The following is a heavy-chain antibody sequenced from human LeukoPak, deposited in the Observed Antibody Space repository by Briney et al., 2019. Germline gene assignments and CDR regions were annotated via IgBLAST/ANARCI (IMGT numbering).Heavy chain of an antibody. CDR3: ARGYCSGGSCLGSWYYYYYGMDV. J-gene: IGHJ6*02. CDR2: ISSSSSYI. V-gene: IGHV3-21*01. CDR1: GFTFSSYS. D-gene: IGHD2-15*01. Sequence: GGSLRPSCAASGFTFSSYSMNWVRQAPGKGLEWVSSISSSSSYIYYADSVKGRFTISRDNAKNSLYLQMNSLRAEDTAVYYCARGYCSGGSCLGSWYYYYYGMDVWGQGTTVTVSS.